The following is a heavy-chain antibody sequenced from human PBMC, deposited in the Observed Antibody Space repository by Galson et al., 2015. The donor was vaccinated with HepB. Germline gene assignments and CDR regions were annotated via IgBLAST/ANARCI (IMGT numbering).Heavy chain of an antibody. Sequence: SLRLSCATSGFTFTTYDMHWVRQVPGKRLEWVSGIGTADETFYRDSVKGRFTISRDNGKSSVYLQMKNLTAGNTAIYYCVKGWKYSFGWYPPRYWYFDYWGRGTLVTVSS. CDR1: GFTFTTYD. J-gene: IGHJ2*01. CDR3: VKGWKYSFGWYPPRYWYFDY. CDR2: IGTADET. V-gene: IGHV3-13*04. D-gene: IGHD1-26*01.